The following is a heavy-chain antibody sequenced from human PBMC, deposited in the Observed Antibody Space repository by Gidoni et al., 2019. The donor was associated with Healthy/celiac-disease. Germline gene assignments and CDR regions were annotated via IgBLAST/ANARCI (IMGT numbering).Heavy chain of an antibody. V-gene: IGHV3-9*01. Sequence: EVQLVESGGGLVQPGRSLRLSCAASGFTFDDYAMHWVRQAPGKGLEWVSGISWNSGSIGYADAVKGRFTISRDNAKNSLYRQRNSLRAEDTALYYCAKGGAARTPYYFDYWGQGTLVTVSS. CDR3: AKGGAARTPYYFDY. D-gene: IGHD6-6*01. CDR1: GFTFDDYA. CDR2: ISWNSGSI. J-gene: IGHJ4*02.